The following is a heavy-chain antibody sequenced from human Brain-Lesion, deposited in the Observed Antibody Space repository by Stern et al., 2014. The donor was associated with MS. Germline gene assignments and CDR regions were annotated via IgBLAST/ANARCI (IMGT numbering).Heavy chain of an antibody. V-gene: IGHV3-9*01. CDR1: GFTFDDYA. Sequence: LQPGRSLRLSCSAFGFTFDDYAMHWVRHAPGKGLEWVAGISWNSGTIGYADSVKGRFTTSRDNAYSSLYLQMNSLRPEDTALYYCARDITGSSAYFDYWGQGTLVTVSS. CDR3: ARDITGSSAYFDY. J-gene: IGHJ4*02. D-gene: IGHD1-14*01. CDR2: ISWNSGTI.